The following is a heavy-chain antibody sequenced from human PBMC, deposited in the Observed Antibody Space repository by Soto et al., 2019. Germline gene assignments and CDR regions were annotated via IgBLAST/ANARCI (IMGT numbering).Heavy chain of an antibody. J-gene: IGHJ5*02. CDR3: AKYVIGRSDL. V-gene: IGHV4-39*01. CDR1: SPTISKRSDY. CDR2: IHYTGST. D-gene: IGHD1-26*01. Sequence: SDPLPHTCSASSPTISKRSDYRRWIRKPPGKGLEWIGTIHYTGSTYYNPSLRSRVTLSVDTSKNQYSLEVNSVSAADTAVYYCAKYVIGRSDLWGKGTLVTVSS.